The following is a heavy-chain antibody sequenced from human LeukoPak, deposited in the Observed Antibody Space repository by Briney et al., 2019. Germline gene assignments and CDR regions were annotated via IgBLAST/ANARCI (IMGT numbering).Heavy chain of an antibody. J-gene: IGHJ5*01. D-gene: IGHD5-24*01. CDR2: INPIFGTA. CDR1: GGTFRSYA. Sequence: PVSSVNVSCKASGGTFRSYAISWVRPAPGPGLEWMGGINPIFGTANYARKFQSRDTITAEESTSTGYMELSSLRSEDSAVYYYTRGNEDGYTYSGFDPWGQGTLVTVSS. V-gene: IGHV1-69*01. CDR3: TRGNEDGYTYSGFDP.